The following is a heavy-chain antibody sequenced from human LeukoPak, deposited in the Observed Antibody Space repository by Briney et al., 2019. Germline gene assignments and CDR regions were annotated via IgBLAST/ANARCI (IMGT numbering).Heavy chain of an antibody. Sequence: PGGSLRLSCTASGFTFSSYAMSWVRQAPGQGLEWVSAISGSGVTTYYADSVMGRFTISRDSSKNTLYVQMNRLRAEDTAVYYCAKANRDYDFWSGYPCFEYWGQGTLVTVSS. D-gene: IGHD3-3*01. CDR3: AKANRDYDFWSGYPCFEY. CDR2: ISGSGVTT. CDR1: GFTFSSYA. J-gene: IGHJ4*02. V-gene: IGHV3-23*01.